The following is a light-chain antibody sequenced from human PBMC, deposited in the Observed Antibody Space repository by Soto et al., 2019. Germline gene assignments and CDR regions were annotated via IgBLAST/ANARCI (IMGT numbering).Light chain of an antibody. CDR2: GAS. CDR3: QQYGTPLVT. V-gene: IGKV3-20*01. CDR1: QSVTNNF. Sequence: IVLTQSPGTLSLSPGERATLSCGASQSVTNNFLAWYQQKPGQAPRLLIYGASSRATGVPDRFSGSGSGTDFTLTSSRLEPGDFAVYYCQQYGTPLVTFGPVTKVDIK. J-gene: IGKJ3*01.